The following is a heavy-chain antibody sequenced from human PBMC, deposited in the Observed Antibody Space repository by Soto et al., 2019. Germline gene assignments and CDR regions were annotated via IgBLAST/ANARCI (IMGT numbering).Heavy chain of an antibody. D-gene: IGHD3-10*01. CDR2: INYSGTT. CDR1: GGSISSGAYY. Sequence: QVQLQESGPGLVKSSQTLSLTCTVSGGSISSGAYYWSWIRQHPGKDLEWIGYINYSGTTYLSPSLQSRGTVSVDTSKNQFSLRLRSVTAADTAVYFCARVSGNAFDVWGQGTMVSVSS. CDR3: ARVSGNAFDV. J-gene: IGHJ3*01. V-gene: IGHV4-31*03.